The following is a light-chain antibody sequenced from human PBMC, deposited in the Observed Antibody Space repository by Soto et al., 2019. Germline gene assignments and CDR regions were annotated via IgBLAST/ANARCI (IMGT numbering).Light chain of an antibody. CDR1: QSVSSSN. CDR3: QHYDDSPPRYT. J-gene: IGKJ2*01. V-gene: IGKV3-20*01. CDR2: GAS. Sequence: EIVLTQSPATLSLSPGERATLSCRASQSVSSSNLAWYQQKPGQAPRLVISGASSRAAGLPDRFSGSGSGTDFTLTISRLEPEDFAVYYCQHYDDSPPRYTFDQGTKLEIK.